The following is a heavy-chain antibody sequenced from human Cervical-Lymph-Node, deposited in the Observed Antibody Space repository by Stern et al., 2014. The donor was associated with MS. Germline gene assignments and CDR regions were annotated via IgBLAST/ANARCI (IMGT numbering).Heavy chain of an antibody. D-gene: IGHD4-17*01. CDR1: GGTFSSYP. CDR2: IIPLFGTA. Sequence: QVKLVQSGAEVRKPGSSVKVSCKASGGTFSSYPFNWVRQAPGQGLEWMGGIIPLFGTANYAQKFQGRVTITADESTSTAYMELSSLRSEDTAVYYCASPVTMTVGAMDVWGQGTTVTVSS. V-gene: IGHV1-69*01. CDR3: ASPVTMTVGAMDV. J-gene: IGHJ6*02.